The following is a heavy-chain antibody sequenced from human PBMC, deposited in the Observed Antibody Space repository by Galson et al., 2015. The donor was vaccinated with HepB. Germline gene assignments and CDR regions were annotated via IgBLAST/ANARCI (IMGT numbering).Heavy chain of an antibody. J-gene: IGHJ4*02. D-gene: IGHD3-22*01. CDR1: GFTFTRYG. CDR3: AREMGYSDISGYSYAFDY. CDR2: IWYDGSNK. V-gene: IGHV3-33*01. Sequence: SLRLSCAASGFTFTRYGMHWVRQAPGKGLEWVAVIWYDGSNKYYVDSVKGRFTISRDNSKNTLYLQMNSLRAEDTAVYYCAREMGYSDISGYSYAFDYCGQGTLVTVSS.